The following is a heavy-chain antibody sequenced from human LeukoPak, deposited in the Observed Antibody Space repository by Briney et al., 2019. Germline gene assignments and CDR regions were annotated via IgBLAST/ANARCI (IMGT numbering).Heavy chain of an antibody. V-gene: IGHV1-2*02. CDR1: GYTFTGYY. Sequence: ASVKVSCKASGYTFTGYYMHWVRQAPGQGLEWMGWINPNSGGTNYAQKFQGRVTMTRDTSISTAYMELSRLRSEDTAVYYCARGERNCSSTSCYEERSYYYYYYMDVWGKGTTVTISS. CDR3: ARGERNCSSTSCYEERSYYYYYYMDV. J-gene: IGHJ6*03. CDR2: INPNSGGT. D-gene: IGHD2-2*01.